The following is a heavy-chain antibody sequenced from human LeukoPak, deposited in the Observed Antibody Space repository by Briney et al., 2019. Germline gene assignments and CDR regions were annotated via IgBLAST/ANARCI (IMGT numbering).Heavy chain of an antibody. CDR1: GGSISSYY. CDR3: ARVLVSGAFDI. J-gene: IGHJ3*02. Sequence: SETLSLTCSVSGGSISSYYWSWIRQPPGKGLEWIGYIYYSGSTNYNPSLKSRVTISVDTSKNQFSLKLSSVTAADTAVYYCARVLVSGAFDIWGQGTMVTVSS. D-gene: IGHD6-13*01. CDR2: IYYSGST. V-gene: IGHV4-59*01.